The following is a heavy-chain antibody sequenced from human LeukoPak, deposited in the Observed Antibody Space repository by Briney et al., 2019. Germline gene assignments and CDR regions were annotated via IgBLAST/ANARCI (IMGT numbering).Heavy chain of an antibody. CDR3: ARESRYCIGDSCYPNAFDV. Sequence: SVKVSCKASGGTFSSYAINWVRQAPGQGLEWMGRIIPILATTNYPQKFQARVTITTDESTNTAYMELSSLRSEDTAMYYCARESRYCIGDSCYPNAFDVWGQGTMVTISS. V-gene: IGHV1-69*11. D-gene: IGHD2-15*01. J-gene: IGHJ3*01. CDR1: GGTFSSYA. CDR2: IIPILATT.